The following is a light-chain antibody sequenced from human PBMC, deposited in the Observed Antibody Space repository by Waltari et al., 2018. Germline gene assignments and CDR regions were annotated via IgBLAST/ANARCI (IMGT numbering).Light chain of an antibody. CDR3: QNYVRLPAT. J-gene: IGKJ1*01. CDR1: QSVGRS. V-gene: IGKV3-20*01. CDR2: DAS. Sequence: EIVLTQSQGTLSLSPGERATLACRASQSVGRSLAWYQQKPGQAPRLLIYDASRRATGIPDRFSGSGSGTDFSLTISRLEPEDFAVYYCQNYVRLPATFGQGTKVEI.